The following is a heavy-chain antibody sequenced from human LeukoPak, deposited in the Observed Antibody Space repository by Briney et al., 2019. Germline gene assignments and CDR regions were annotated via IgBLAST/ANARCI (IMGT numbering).Heavy chain of an antibody. CDR3: ARQGYGDCDLLIDYGMDV. J-gene: IGHJ6*02. D-gene: IGHD4-17*01. CDR2: IYYSGST. CDR1: GGSISSSSYY. Sequence: PSETLSLTCTVSGGSISSSSYYWGWIRQPPGKGLEWIGSIYYSGSTYYNPSLKSRVTISVDTSKNQFSLKLSSVTAADTAVYYCARQGYGDCDLLIDYGMDVWGQGTTVTVSS. V-gene: IGHV4-39*01.